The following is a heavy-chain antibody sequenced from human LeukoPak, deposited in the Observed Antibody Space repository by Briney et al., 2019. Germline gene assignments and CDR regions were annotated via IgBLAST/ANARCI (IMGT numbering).Heavy chain of an antibody. J-gene: IGHJ4*02. CDR1: GFTFSSYA. D-gene: IGHD2-15*01. Sequence: GGSLRLSCAASGFTFSSYAMHWVRQAPGKGLEWVAVISYDGSNKYYADSVKGRFTISRDNSKNTLYLQMNSLRAEDTAVYHCARHVAPDMDYFDYWGQGTLVTVSS. CDR3: ARHVAPDMDYFDY. V-gene: IGHV3-30-3*01. CDR2: ISYDGSNK.